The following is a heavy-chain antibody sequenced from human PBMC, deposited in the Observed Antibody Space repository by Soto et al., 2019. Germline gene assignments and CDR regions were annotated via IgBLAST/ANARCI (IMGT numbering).Heavy chain of an antibody. CDR2: ISANGGTT. CDR3: ANGGTGEGYFDN. D-gene: IGHD7-27*01. CDR1: GFTISIYA. V-gene: IGHV3-23*01. J-gene: IGHJ4*02. Sequence: GXLSLSSVSSGFTISIYAMSWVLKAPGKGLEWVSAISANGGTTYYIDSVKGRFTISRDNSKNTVYLQMNSLRAEDTAIYYCANGGTGEGYFDNWGQGALVTVSS.